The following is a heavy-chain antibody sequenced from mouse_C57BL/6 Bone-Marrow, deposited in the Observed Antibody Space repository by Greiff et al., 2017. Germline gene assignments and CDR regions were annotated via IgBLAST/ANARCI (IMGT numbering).Heavy chain of an antibody. CDR2: IYPGDGDT. CDR3: AGITPYDERVYYYAMDY. V-gene: IGHV1-82*01. Sequence: QVQLQQSGPELVKPGASVKISCKASGYAFSSSWMNWVKQRPGKGLEWIGRIYPGDGDTNYNGKFKGKATLTADKSSSTAYMQLSSLTSEDSAVYFCAGITPYDERVYYYAMDYWGQGTSVTVSS. J-gene: IGHJ4*01. CDR1: GYAFSSSW. D-gene: IGHD2-12*01.